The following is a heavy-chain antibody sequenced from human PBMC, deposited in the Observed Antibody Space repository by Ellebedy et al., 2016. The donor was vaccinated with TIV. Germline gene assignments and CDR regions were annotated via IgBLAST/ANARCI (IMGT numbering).Heavy chain of an antibody. D-gene: IGHD2-21*02. CDR1: GFNFITYA. J-gene: IGHJ4*02. CDR3: AKNRWEVTALLDF. Sequence: PGGSLRLSCAASGFNFITYAMTWVRQAPGKGLEWVSGISSSGVTTYYVDSVKGRFTISRDNSKKTLFLQMNSLRAEDTAIYYCAKNRWEVTALLDFWGQGTLVTVSS. CDR2: ISSSGVTT. V-gene: IGHV3-23*01.